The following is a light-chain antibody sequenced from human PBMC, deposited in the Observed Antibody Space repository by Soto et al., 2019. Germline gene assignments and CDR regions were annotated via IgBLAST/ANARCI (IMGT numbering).Light chain of an antibody. CDR2: DTS. J-gene: IGKJ4*01. V-gene: IGKV1-8*01. CDR1: QAISPY. CDR3: QHYYTYPLI. Sequence: AIRMTQSPSSVSASTGDRVTITRRASQAISPYLAWYQQKPGKAPKILIYDTSTLESGVPSRFSGSGSGTDFTLTISSLQSEDFATYYCQHYYTYPLIFGGGTKVDIK.